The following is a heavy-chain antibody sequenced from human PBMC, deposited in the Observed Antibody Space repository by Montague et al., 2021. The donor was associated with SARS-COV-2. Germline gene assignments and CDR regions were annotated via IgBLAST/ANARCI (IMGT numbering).Heavy chain of an antibody. Sequence: PALVKPTQTLTLTCTFSGFSLSTSGMCMTWIRQPPGKALEWLARIDWDGDKYYKTSLKSRLTISKDTSKNLVVLTMTNMDPVDTATYYCARGPSDTYYYNGMDVWGRGTTVTVSS. CDR3: ARGPSDTYYYNGMDV. J-gene: IGHJ6*02. V-gene: IGHV2-70*11. CDR1: GFSLSTSGMC. CDR2: IDWDGDK.